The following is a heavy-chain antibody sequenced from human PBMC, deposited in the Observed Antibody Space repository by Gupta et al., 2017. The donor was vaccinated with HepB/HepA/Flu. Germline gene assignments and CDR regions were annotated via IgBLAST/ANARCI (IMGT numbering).Heavy chain of an antibody. Sequence: EVQLLESGGGLVQPGGSLRLSCVASGFTFSSYAMTWVRRAPGQGLEWVSSISGSGSSTHYADSGKGRFTISRDNSKNTVYLKMNSLRAEDTAGYFCAKDRSPPMTTWSFNLWGRGTLVTVSS. V-gene: IGHV3-23*01. D-gene: IGHD4-17*01. CDR2: ISGSGSST. CDR1: GFTFSSYA. CDR3: AKDRSPPMTTWSFNL. J-gene: IGHJ2*01.